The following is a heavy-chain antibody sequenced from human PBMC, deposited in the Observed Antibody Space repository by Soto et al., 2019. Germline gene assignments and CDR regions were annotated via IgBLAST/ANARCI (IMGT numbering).Heavy chain of an antibody. CDR1: GGSFSGYY. CDR2: INHSGST. V-gene: IGHV4-34*01. Sequence: PSETLSLTCAVYGGSFSGYYWSWIRQPPGKGLEWIGEINHSGSTNYNPSLKSRVTISVDTSKNQFSLKLSSVTAADTAVYYCARGRRLRFGWIYYYGMDVWGQWTPVTVSS. D-gene: IGHD5-12*01. CDR3: ARGRRLRFGWIYYYGMDV. J-gene: IGHJ6*02.